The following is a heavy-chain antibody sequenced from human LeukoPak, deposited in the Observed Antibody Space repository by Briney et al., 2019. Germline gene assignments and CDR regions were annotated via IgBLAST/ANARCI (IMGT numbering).Heavy chain of an antibody. CDR1: GGPFSSYA. CDR3: ARYLTAAGPTPRGMDV. CDR2: IIPILGIA. Sequence: SVKVSCKASGGPFSSYAISWVRQAPGQGLEWMGRIIPILGIANYAQKFQGRVTITADKSTSTAYMELSSLRSEDTAVYYCARYLTAAGPTPRGMDVWGQGTTVTVSS. J-gene: IGHJ6*02. V-gene: IGHV1-69*04. D-gene: IGHD6-13*01.